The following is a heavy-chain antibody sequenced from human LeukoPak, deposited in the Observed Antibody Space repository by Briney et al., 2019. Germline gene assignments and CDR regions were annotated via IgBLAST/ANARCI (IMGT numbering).Heavy chain of an antibody. J-gene: IGHJ4*02. V-gene: IGHV3-21*01. CDR2: ITGDSTYI. CDR3: ANGPSRRYCSGGSCYPIDY. D-gene: IGHD2-15*01. CDR1: GFSFRTYS. Sequence: GGSLRLSCAVSGFSFRTYSMNWVRQAPGKGLEWVSTITGDSTYIRYADSVRGRFTISRDNAKSSLYLQMNSLRVEDTAVYYCANGPSRRYCSGGSCYPIDYWGQGTLVTVSS.